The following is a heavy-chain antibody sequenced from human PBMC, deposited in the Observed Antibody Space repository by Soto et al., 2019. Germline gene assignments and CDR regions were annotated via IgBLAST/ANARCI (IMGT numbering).Heavy chain of an antibody. CDR2: ISAYNGNT. V-gene: IGHV1-18*01. J-gene: IGHJ6*02. Sequence: QVQLVQSGGEVKKPGASVKVSCKTSGYSFTTYGISWVRQAPGQGLEWMGWISAYNGNTNYAQKLQDRVTRTTDTPTSTAYMELRSLRPEDTAVYYCAREGPDPYYSYGMDVWGQGSTVTVPS. CDR3: AREGPDPYYSYGMDV. CDR1: GYSFTTYG.